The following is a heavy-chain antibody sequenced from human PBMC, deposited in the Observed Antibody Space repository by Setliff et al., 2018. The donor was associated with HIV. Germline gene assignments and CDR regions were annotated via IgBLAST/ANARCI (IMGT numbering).Heavy chain of an antibody. CDR3: AKTQTVITVYGPFDS. Sequence: PGGSLRLSCAASGFSFRSYAVSWVRQAPGKGLEWVSVISGDGGRATHYSDSVKGRFTISRDDSKNTLYLQMNSLRAEDTAMYYCAKTQTVITVYGPFDSWGQGTPVTVSS. CDR1: GFSFRSYA. J-gene: IGHJ4*02. D-gene: IGHD4-4*01. V-gene: IGHV3-23*01. CDR2: ISGDGGRAT.